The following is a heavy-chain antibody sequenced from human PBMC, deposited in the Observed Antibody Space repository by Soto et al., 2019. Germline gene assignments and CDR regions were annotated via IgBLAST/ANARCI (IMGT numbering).Heavy chain of an antibody. CDR2: ITSKSTTI. J-gene: IGHJ6*02. CDR1: GFNFTSYS. Sequence: GGSQRLSYTASGFNFTSYSMNWVRQAPGQGLEWVSYITSKSTTIKYADSVKGRFTVSRDNAKNSLYLQLNSLKDEDTAVYYCAKSTSGYYYVYYYYYGMDVWGQGTTVTVSS. CDR3: AKSTSGYYYVYYYYYGMDV. D-gene: IGHD3-22*01. V-gene: IGHV3-48*02.